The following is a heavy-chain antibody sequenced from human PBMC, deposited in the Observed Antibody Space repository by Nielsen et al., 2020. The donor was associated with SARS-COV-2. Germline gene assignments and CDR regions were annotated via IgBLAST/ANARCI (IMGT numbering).Heavy chain of an antibody. Sequence: GESLKISCAASGISITSYWMNWVRQVPGKGLEWVASIKEDGSERYFVDSVKGRFTISRDNAKNSLYLRMNSLRAEDTAVYHCARVFIKRVVVTRSYYYYGMDVWGQGTTVTVSS. D-gene: IGHD3-22*01. CDR3: ARVFIKRVVVTRSYYYYGMDV. CDR2: IKEDGSER. V-gene: IGHV3-7*05. J-gene: IGHJ6*02. CDR1: GISITSYW.